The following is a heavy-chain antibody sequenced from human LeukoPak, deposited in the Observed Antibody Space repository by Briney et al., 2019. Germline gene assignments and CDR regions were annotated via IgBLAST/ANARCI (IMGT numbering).Heavy chain of an antibody. CDR2: ISSSDSTI. V-gene: IGHV3-48*03. CDR1: GFTFSSYE. D-gene: IGHD3-22*01. CDR3: ARDDTHYGSSGSFYDAFDI. Sequence: GGSLRLSCAASGFTFSSYEMNWVRQAPGKGLEWVSYISSSDSTIYYADSVKGRFTISRDNAKNSLYLQMNSLRAGDTAVYYCARDDTHYGSSGSFYDAFDIWGQGTMVTVSS. J-gene: IGHJ3*02.